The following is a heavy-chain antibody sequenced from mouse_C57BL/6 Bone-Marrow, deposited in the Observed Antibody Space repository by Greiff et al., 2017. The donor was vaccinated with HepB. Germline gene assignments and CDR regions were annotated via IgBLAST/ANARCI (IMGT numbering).Heavy chain of an antibody. CDR1: GYTFTSYG. CDR3: ARRRIYYYGSSLFAY. D-gene: IGHD1-1*01. V-gene: IGHV1-81*01. Sequence: QVQLQQSGAELARPGASVKLSCKASGYTFTSYGISWVKQRTGQGLEWIGEIYPRSGNTYYNEKFKGKATLTADKSSSTAYMELRSLTSEDSAVYFCARRRIYYYGSSLFAYWGQGTLVTVSA. CDR2: IYPRSGNT. J-gene: IGHJ3*01.